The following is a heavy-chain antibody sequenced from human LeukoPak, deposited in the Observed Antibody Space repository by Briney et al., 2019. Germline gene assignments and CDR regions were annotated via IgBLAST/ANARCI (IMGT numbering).Heavy chain of an antibody. D-gene: IGHD2-2*01. V-gene: IGHV1-8*01. Sequence: GASVKVSCKASGYTFTSHDINWVRQATGQAPEWMGWMNPNSGVTGFAQKFQGRVTLTRSTSISTAYTELRSLRSEDTAVYYCTRHTSPTFDYWGQGTLVTVSS. CDR1: GYTFTSHD. J-gene: IGHJ4*02. CDR2: MNPNSGVT. CDR3: TRHTSPTFDY.